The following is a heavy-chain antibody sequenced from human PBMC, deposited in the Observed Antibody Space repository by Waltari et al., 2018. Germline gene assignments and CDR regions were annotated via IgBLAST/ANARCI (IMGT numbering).Heavy chain of an antibody. CDR1: GGSISSSSYY. Sequence: QLQLQESGPGLVKPSETLFLTCTVSGGSISSSSYYWGWIRQPPGKGLEWIGSIYYSGSTYYTPSLKSRVTISVDTSKNQFSLKLSSVTAADTAVYYCARQGPYGDPLDYWGQGTLVTVSS. D-gene: IGHD4-17*01. J-gene: IGHJ4*02. CDR3: ARQGPYGDPLDY. V-gene: IGHV4-39*01. CDR2: IYYSGST.